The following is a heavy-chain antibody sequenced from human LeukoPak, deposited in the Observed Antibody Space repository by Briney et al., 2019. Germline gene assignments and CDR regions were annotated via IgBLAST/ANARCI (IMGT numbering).Heavy chain of an antibody. CDR2: ISAYNGNT. J-gene: IGHJ4*02. CDR1: GYTFTSYG. V-gene: IGHV1-18*01. D-gene: IGHD3-22*01. CDR3: ARDLYLDSGGYSYYFDY. Sequence: ASVKVSCKASGYTFTSYGISWVRQAPGQGLEWMGGISAYNGNTNYAQKLQGRVTMITDTSTSTAYMELRSLRSDDTAMYYCARDLYLDSGGYSYYFDYWGQGTLVTVSS.